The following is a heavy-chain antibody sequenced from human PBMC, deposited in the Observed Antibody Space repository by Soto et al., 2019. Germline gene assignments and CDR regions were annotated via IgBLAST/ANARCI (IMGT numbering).Heavy chain of an antibody. D-gene: IGHD6-19*01. V-gene: IGHV4-39*01. J-gene: IGHJ5*02. CDR1: GGSISSSTYY. Sequence: SETLSLTCTVSGGSISSSTYYWGWIRQPPGKGLEWIGSIYYSGSTYYNPSLKSRVTISVDTSKNQFSLKLSSVTAADTAVYYCARQLKEYSSVRCFDPWGQGTLVTVSS. CDR3: ARQLKEYSSVRCFDP. CDR2: IYYSGST.